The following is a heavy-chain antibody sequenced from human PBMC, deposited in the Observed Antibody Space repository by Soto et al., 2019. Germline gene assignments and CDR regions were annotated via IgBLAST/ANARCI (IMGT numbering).Heavy chain of an antibody. D-gene: IGHD2-8*01. CDR1: GYTLPNYS. J-gene: IGHJ4*02. V-gene: IGHV1-3*01. Sequence: QVQFVQSGAEVKKPGASVRLSCKPSGYTLPNYSIQWVRQAAGQGLQWLGWINPGSGYTEYSQRFQGRVTLSRDNSASTFYMDLTSLTSEDTAVYFCTRDLNGGHPFDYWGQGTLVTVSS. CDR2: INPGSGYT. CDR3: TRDLNGGHPFDY.